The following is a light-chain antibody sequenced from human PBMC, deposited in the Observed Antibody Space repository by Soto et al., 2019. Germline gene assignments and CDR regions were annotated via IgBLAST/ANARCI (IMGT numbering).Light chain of an antibody. CDR2: SAS. CDR1: QGIANN. V-gene: IGKV3-15*01. J-gene: IGKJ2*01. CDR3: QQYNNWPPMYT. Sequence: EIVVTQSPATLSVSPGERATLSCRASQGIANNLAWYQQKPGQAPRLLIYSASTWATGIPARFSCGGSGSEFTLTISSLQSEDFAVYYCQQYNNWPPMYTFGQGTKLEIE.